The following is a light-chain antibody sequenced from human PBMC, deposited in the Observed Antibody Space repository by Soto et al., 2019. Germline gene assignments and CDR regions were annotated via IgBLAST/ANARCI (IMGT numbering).Light chain of an antibody. V-gene: IGLV2-14*03. CDR3: CSYTSSSNPWV. CDR1: SSDVGGYNY. J-gene: IGLJ1*01. CDR2: DVS. Sequence: SVLTQPASVSGSPGQSITISCTGTSSDVGGYNYVSWYQQHPGEAPKLMIYDVSDRPSGVSNRFSASKSGNTASLTISGLQPEDEADYFRCSYTSSSNPWVFGTGTKVTVL.